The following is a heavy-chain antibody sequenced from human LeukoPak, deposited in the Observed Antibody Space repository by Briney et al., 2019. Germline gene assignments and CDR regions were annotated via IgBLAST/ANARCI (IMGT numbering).Heavy chain of an antibody. CDR3: ARDSLRRYYYDSSGYYYPTNLDY. V-gene: IGHV1-2*02. J-gene: IGHJ4*02. CDR2: INPNSGGT. CDR1: GYTFTGYY. Sequence: ASVKVSCKASGYTFTGYYMHWVRQAPGQGLEWMGWINPNSGGTNYAQKFQGRVTMTRDTSISTAYMELSRLRSDDTAVYYCARDSLRRYYYDSSGYYYPTNLDYWGQGTLVTVSS. D-gene: IGHD3-22*01.